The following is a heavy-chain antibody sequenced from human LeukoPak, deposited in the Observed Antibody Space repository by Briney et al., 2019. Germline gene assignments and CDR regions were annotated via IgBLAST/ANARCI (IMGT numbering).Heavy chain of an antibody. Sequence: PGGSLRLSCAASGFTFRNAWMSWVRQAPGKGLEWVGRIKSKTDGGTTDYAAPVKGRFTISRDDSTNTLFLQMNSLKTEDTAVYYCTTDRTHYQLPTKLDYWGQGTLVTVSS. V-gene: IGHV3-15*01. CDR1: GFTFRNAW. CDR3: TTDRTHYQLPTKLDY. CDR2: IKSKTDGGTT. D-gene: IGHD2-2*01. J-gene: IGHJ4*02.